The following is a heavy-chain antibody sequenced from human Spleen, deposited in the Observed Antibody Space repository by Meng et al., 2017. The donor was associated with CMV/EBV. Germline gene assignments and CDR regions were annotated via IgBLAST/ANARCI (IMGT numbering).Heavy chain of an antibody. J-gene: IGHJ4*02. CDR2: INHAGIT. CDR3: MRGSYGARPAF. Sequence: STTCAISGGSFSGYYLGCIRLPPGKGLLWFGEINHAGITNSNPSLKSRVTLSVHTSNNQFSLKVSSVTAADTAVYYCMRGSYGARPAFWGQGTLVTVSS. D-gene: IGHD4/OR15-4a*01. CDR1: GGSFSGYY. V-gene: IGHV4-34*01.